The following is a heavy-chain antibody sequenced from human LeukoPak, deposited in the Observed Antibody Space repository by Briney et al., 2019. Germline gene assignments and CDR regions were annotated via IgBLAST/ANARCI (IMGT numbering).Heavy chain of an antibody. CDR3: ARVSSTGDWDS. J-gene: IGHJ4*02. CDR2: ISWNSGSI. V-gene: IGHV3-9*01. Sequence: PGRSLRLSCAASGFTFDDYAMHWVRQAPGKGLEWVSGISWNSGSIGYADSVKGRFTISRDNAKNSLYLQMNSLRVEDTAFYHCARVSSTGDWDSWGQGTLVTVSS. CDR1: GFTFDDYA. D-gene: IGHD7-27*01.